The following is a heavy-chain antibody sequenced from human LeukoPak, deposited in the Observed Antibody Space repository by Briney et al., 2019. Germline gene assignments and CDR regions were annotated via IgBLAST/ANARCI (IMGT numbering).Heavy chain of an antibody. CDR3: ARDMVGATRFDY. CDR2: IYYSGNT. Sequence: SETLSLTCTVSGGSISSSSYYWAWIRQPPGKGLEWIGSIYYSGNTYYNPSLKSRVTISVDTSKNQFSLKLSSVTAADTAVYYCARDMVGATRFDYWGQGTLVTVSS. D-gene: IGHD1-26*01. J-gene: IGHJ4*02. CDR1: GGSISSSSYY. V-gene: IGHV4-39*07.